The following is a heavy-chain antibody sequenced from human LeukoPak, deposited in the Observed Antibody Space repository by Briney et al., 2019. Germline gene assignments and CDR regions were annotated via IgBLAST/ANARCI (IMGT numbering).Heavy chain of an antibody. D-gene: IGHD3-10*01. V-gene: IGHV4-59*01. CDR2: IYYSGST. Sequence: SETLSLTCTVSGGSISRYYSSWIRQPPGEGLGWIGYIYYSGSTNYHPSLKSRVTISVDTSKNQFSLKLSSVTAADTAVYYCARDRNDLGEPDAFDIWGQGTMVTVSS. J-gene: IGHJ3*02. CDR1: GGSISRYY. CDR3: ARDRNDLGEPDAFDI.